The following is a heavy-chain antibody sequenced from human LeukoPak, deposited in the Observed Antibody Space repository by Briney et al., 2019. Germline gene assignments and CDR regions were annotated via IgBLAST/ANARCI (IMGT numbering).Heavy chain of an antibody. Sequence: GESLRLSCAASGFTFSSYGMHWVRQAPGKGLERVAVIWYDGSNKYYADSVKGRFTISRDNSKNTLYLQMNSLRAEDTAVYYCAKEMYSGSYPNFDYWGQGTLVTVSS. V-gene: IGHV3-30*02. CDR1: GFTFSSYG. CDR2: IWYDGSNK. CDR3: AKEMYSGSYPNFDY. J-gene: IGHJ4*02. D-gene: IGHD1-26*01.